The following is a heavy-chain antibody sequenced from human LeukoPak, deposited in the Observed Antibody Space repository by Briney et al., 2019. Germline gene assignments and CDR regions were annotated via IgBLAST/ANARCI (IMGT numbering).Heavy chain of an antibody. CDR1: GFTFSHFG. V-gene: IGHV3-33*06. CDR3: AKDAQRGFDYSNSLEH. CDR2: IWSDATNE. D-gene: IGHD4-11*01. J-gene: IGHJ4*02. Sequence: GTSLRLSCEASGFTFSHFGMHWVRQAPGKGLEWVAVIWSDATNEYYADSVKGRFTISRDNFKNTVSLQMNSLRAEDTAVYYYAKDAQRGFDYSNSLEHWGRGSLVTVSS.